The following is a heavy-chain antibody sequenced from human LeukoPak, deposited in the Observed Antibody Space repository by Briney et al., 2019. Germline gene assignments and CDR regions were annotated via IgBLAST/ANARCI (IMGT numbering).Heavy chain of an antibody. CDR2: INPKSADT. Sequence: GASVKVSCKASGYTFTSYYMYWVRQAPGQGLEWLGWINPKSADTQYGQKFQGKVTMTRDTSISTASMELSWLTSDDTAVCFCARGQYYGDITFPLHYWGQGTLVTVSS. D-gene: IGHD1-14*01. J-gene: IGHJ4*02. V-gene: IGHV1-2*02. CDR1: GYTFTSYY. CDR3: ARGQYYGDITFPLHY.